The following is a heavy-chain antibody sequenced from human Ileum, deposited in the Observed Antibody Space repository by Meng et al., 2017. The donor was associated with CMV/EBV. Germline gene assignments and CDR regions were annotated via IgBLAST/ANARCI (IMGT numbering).Heavy chain of an antibody. CDR1: GGSFSGYC. V-gene: IGHV4-34*01. CDR3: ARGLRFWSGYYTGWFDP. Sequence: YGGSFSGYCWSWIRQPPGKELEWIGEINHSGSTNYNPSLKSRVTISVDTSKNQFSLKLSSVSAADTAVYYCARGLRFWSGYYTGWFDPWGQGTLVTVSS. D-gene: IGHD3-3*01. CDR2: INHSGST. J-gene: IGHJ5*02.